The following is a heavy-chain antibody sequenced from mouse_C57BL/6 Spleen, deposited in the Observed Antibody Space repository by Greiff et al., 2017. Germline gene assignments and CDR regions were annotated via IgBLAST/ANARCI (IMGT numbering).Heavy chain of an antibody. CDR1: GYTFTSYW. J-gene: IGHJ3*01. CDR3: GKYGSSPGGFAY. CDR2: IYPSCGST. D-gene: IGHD1-1*01. V-gene: IGHV1-7*01. Sequence: QVQLQQSGAELAKPGASVKLSCKASGYTFTSYWMHWVKQRPGQGLEWIGYIYPSCGSTKYNQKFKDKATLTADTSSSTASMQQSRLTYEDSADYCCGKYGSSPGGFAYWGQGTLVTVSA.